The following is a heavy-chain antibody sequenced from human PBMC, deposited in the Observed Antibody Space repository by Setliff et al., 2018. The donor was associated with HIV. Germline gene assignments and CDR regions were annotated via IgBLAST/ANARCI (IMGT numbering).Heavy chain of an antibody. CDR3: ARDHPGGIAAAGLDH. D-gene: IGHD6-13*01. Sequence: SETLSLTCTVSGGSMSSSGPGYYWGWVRQTPGGGLEWIGSVYYRGRTYYNPSLKSRVTISVDTSKNQFSLKLSSVTAPDTAGYYCARDHPGGIAAAGLDHWGQGTLVTAPQ. V-gene: IGHV4-39*01. CDR1: GGSMSSSGPGYY. J-gene: IGHJ4*02. CDR2: VYYRGRT.